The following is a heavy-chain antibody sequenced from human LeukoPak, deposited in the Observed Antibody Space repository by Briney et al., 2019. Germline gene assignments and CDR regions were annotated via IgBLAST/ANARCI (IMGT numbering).Heavy chain of an antibody. D-gene: IGHD3-22*01. J-gene: IGHJ4*02. CDR2: IWYDGSNK. CDR1: GFTFSSYG. V-gene: IGHV3-33*01. CDR3: ARDRNGYYYDSSGGYYFDY. Sequence: GGSLRLSCAASGFTFSSYGMHWVRQAPGKGLEWVAVIWYDGSNKYYADSVKGRFTISRDNSKNTLYLQMNSLRAEDTAVYYCARDRNGYYYDSSGGYYFDYWGQGTLVTVSS.